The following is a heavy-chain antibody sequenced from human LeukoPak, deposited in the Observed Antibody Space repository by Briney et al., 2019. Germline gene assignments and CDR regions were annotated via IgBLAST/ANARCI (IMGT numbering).Heavy chain of an antibody. CDR3: ATSPLLLPHSSSWSYYYGMDV. D-gene: IGHD6-13*01. V-gene: IGHV1-18*04. CDR2: ISAYNGNT. J-gene: IGHJ6*02. Sequence: GASVKVSCKASGYTFTSYGISWVRQAPGQGLEWMGWISAYNGNTNYAQKLQGRVTMTTDTSTSTAYMELRSLRSDDTAVYYCATSPLLLPHSSSWSYYYGMDVWGQGTTVTVSS. CDR1: GYTFTSYG.